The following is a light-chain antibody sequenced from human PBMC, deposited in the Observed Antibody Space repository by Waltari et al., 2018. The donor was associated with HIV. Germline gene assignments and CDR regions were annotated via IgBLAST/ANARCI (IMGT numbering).Light chain of an antibody. CDR2: AAS. J-gene: IGKJ5*01. CDR3: QQYGSSPIT. Sequence: EIVLTQSPGTLSLSSGERATLSCRASQSVSTTYLAWYQQKPGQAPRLLIYAASSRATGIPDRFSGSGSGTDFTLTISRLEPEDFAVYYCQQYGSSPITFGQWTRLEIK. V-gene: IGKV3-20*01. CDR1: QSVSTTY.